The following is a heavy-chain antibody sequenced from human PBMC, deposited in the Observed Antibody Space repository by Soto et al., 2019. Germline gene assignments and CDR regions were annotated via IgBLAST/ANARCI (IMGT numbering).Heavy chain of an antibody. V-gene: IGHV4-4*02. CDR1: GGSISSSNW. Sequence: SETLSLTCAVSGGSISSSNWWSWVRQPPGKGLEWIGEIYHSGSTNYNPSLKSRVTISVDKSKNQFSLKLSSVTAADTAVYYCARVKGITMIVVVSGEFDYWGQGTRVTVS. J-gene: IGHJ4*02. D-gene: IGHD3-22*01. CDR2: IYHSGST. CDR3: ARVKGITMIVVVSGEFDY.